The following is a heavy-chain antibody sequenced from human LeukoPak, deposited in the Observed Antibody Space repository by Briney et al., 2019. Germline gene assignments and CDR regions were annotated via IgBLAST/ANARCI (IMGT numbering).Heavy chain of an antibody. D-gene: IGHD1-26*01. CDR3: AKDLRRLMLGVWVAAFDI. V-gene: IGHV3-30*18. J-gene: IGHJ3*02. CDR1: GFTFSRYG. CDR2: ISYDGSNK. Sequence: PGGSLRLFCAASGFTFSRYGMHWVRQAPGKGLEWVAVISYDGSNKYYADSVKGRFTISRDNSKNTLYLQMNSLRAEDTAVYYCAKDLRRLMLGVWVAAFDIWGQGTMVTVSS.